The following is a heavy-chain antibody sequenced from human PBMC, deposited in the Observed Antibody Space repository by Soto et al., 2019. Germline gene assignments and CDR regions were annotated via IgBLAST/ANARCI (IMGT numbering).Heavy chain of an antibody. Sequence: EVQLLESGGGLVQPGGSLRLSCAASGFTFSSYAMSWVRQAPGKGLEWVSAISGSGGSTYYADSVKGRFTISRDNSKNTLYLQMNSLRAEDTAVYYCAKVTPVIAAAGIGHFDYWGQGTLVTVSS. D-gene: IGHD6-13*01. CDR3: AKVTPVIAAAGIGHFDY. CDR2: ISGSGGST. J-gene: IGHJ4*02. V-gene: IGHV3-23*01. CDR1: GFTFSSYA.